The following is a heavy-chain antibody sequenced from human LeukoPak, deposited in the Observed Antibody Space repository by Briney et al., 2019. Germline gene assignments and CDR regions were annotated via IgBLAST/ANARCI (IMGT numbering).Heavy chain of an antibody. CDR1: GFSFRSYA. J-gene: IGHJ4*02. V-gene: IGHV3-30*04. Sequence: GGSLRLSCVASGFSFRSYAMHWVRQAPGQGLEWLGVISYDGSNKYYADSVRGQFTISRDNSKNTVYLQMNGLGAEDTAVYYCARDLRHQLLYCLDYWGQGTLVTASS. CDR2: ISYDGSNK. CDR3: ARDLRHQLLYCLDY. D-gene: IGHD2-2*02.